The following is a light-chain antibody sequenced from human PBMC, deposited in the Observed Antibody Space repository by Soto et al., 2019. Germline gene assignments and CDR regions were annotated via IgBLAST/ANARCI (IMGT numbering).Light chain of an antibody. CDR2: DVA. Sequence: QSALTQPASVSGSPGQSISISCTGTSSDVGRYNFVSWYQQRPGKAPKLIIYDVANRPSGISNRFSGSKSGNTASLTISGLQAEDEAGYYCSSYTGSTSLVYVFGTGTKLTVL. V-gene: IGLV2-14*03. J-gene: IGLJ1*01. CDR3: SSYTGSTSLVYV. CDR1: SSDVGRYNF.